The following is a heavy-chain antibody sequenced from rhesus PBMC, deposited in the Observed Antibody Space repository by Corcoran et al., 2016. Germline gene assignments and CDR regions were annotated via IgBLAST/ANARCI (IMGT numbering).Heavy chain of an antibody. CDR1: GFTFSSYG. Sequence: EVQLVEAGGGLVQPGGSLRLSCAVSGFTFSSYGMSWVRQAPGKGLELVSSISSASSYIYYAYAVKGRFTISRDNAKNSLSLQMNSLRAEDTAVYYCTNDPQNTGSFDYWGQGVLVTVSS. V-gene: IGHV3S16*01. CDR3: TNDPQNTGSFDY. D-gene: IGHD4-23*01. CDR2: ISSASSYI. J-gene: IGHJ4*01.